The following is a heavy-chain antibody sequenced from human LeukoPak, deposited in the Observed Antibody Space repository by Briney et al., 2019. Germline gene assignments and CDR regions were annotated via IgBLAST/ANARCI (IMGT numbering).Heavy chain of an antibody. CDR2: INPNSGGT. J-gene: IGHJ3*02. Sequence: ASVKVSCKAPGYTFTGYYMHWVRQAPGQGLEWMGWINPNSGGTNYAQKFQGRVTMTRDTSISTAYMELSRLRSDDTAVYYCARGREGRRQNYDFWSGTRRRASAFDIWGQGTMVTVSS. CDR1: GYTFTGYY. V-gene: IGHV1-2*02. D-gene: IGHD3-3*01. CDR3: ARGREGRRQNYDFWSGTRRRASAFDI.